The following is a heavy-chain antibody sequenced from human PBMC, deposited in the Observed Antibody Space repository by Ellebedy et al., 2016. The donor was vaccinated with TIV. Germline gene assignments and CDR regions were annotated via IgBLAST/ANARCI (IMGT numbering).Heavy chain of an antibody. V-gene: IGHV3-7*04. CDR3: ARHIRSWDTDFDY. CDR2: IKEDGSEK. D-gene: IGHD1-26*01. Sequence: GESLKISCAASGFTFRNHWMTWVRQAPGKGLEWVANIKEDGSEKRYVDSVKGRFTISRDNAKNSLYLEMNSLRVEDTALYYCARHIRSWDTDFDYWGQGTPVTVSS. J-gene: IGHJ4*02. CDR1: GFTFRNHW.